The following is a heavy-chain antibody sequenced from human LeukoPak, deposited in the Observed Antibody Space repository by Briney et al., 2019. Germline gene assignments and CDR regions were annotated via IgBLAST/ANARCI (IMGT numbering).Heavy chain of an antibody. CDR1: GYTFTGYY. V-gene: IGHV1-2*06. D-gene: IGHD3-22*01. CDR2: INPNSGGT. J-gene: IGHJ4*02. CDR3: ASSPEYYYDSSGPNDY. Sequence: GASVKVSXKASGYTFTGYYMHWVRQAPGQGLEWMGRINPNSGGTNYAQKFQGRVTMTRDTSTSTAYMELSRLRSDDTAVYYCASSPEYYYDSSGPNDYWGQGTLVTVSS.